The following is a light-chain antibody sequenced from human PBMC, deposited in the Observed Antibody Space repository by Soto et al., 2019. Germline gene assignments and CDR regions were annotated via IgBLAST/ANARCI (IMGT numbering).Light chain of an antibody. Sequence: QSALTQHASVSGSPGQSITISCTGTSSDVGSYNLVSWYQQHPGKAPKLMIYEGSKRPSGVSNRFSGSKSGNTASLTISGLQAEDEADYYCCPYAGSSDVFGTGTKVTVL. CDR3: CPYAGSSDV. CDR2: EGS. J-gene: IGLJ1*01. CDR1: SSDVGSYNL. V-gene: IGLV2-23*01.